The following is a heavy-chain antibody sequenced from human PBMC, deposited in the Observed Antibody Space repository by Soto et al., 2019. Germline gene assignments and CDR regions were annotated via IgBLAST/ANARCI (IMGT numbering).Heavy chain of an antibody. Sequence: KVSCKASGGTFSSYAISWVRQAPGQGLEWMGGIIPIFGTANYAQKFQGRVTITADESTSTAYMELSSLRSEDTAVYYCGWGNIVATIGPGYYYGMDVWGQGTTVTVSS. CDR3: GWGNIVATIGPGYYYGMDV. D-gene: IGHD5-12*01. CDR1: GGTFSSYA. CDR2: IIPIFGTA. J-gene: IGHJ6*02. V-gene: IGHV1-69*01.